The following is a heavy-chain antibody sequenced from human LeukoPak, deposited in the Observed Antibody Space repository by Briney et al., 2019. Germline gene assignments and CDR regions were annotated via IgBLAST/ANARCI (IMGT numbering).Heavy chain of an antibody. CDR2: IIPIFGTA. J-gene: IGHJ2*01. CDR1: GGTFGSYV. CDR3: AKEGDTALVTGYFDL. Sequence: GASVKVSCKASGGTFGSYVISWVRQAPGQGLVWMGGIIPIFGTAHYAQKFQGRLTITADESTSTVYMEMSSLRSEDTAMYYRAKEGDTALVTGYFDLWGRGTLVTVSS. D-gene: IGHD5-18*01. V-gene: IGHV1-69*13.